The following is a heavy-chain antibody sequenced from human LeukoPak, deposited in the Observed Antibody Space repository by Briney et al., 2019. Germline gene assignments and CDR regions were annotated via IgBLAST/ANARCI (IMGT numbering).Heavy chain of an antibody. Sequence: GSSVKVSCKASGGTFSSYAISWVRQAPGQGLEWMGGIIPIFGTANYAQKFQGRVTITTDESTSTAYMELSSLRSEDTAVYYCARALNYDFWSGYYFDPWGQGTLVTVSS. J-gene: IGHJ5*02. CDR1: GGTFSSYA. D-gene: IGHD3-3*01. CDR3: ARALNYDFWSGYYFDP. CDR2: IIPIFGTA. V-gene: IGHV1-69*05.